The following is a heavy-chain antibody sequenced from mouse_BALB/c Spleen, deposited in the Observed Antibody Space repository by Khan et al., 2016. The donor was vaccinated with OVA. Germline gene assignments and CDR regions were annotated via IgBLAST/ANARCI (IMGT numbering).Heavy chain of an antibody. CDR2: INPRTGYT. D-gene: IGHD1-1*01. V-gene: IGHV1-7*01. CDR3: ARRGLRWDCDY. Sequence: QVQLQQSGAELAKPGASVKMSCKASGYTFINYWILWVKQRPGQGLEWIGYINPRTGYTEYNQNFKDKATLTADKSSSTAYMQLSSLTSEDSAVYYVARRGLRWDCDYWGQGTTLTVSS. J-gene: IGHJ2*01. CDR1: GYTFINYW.